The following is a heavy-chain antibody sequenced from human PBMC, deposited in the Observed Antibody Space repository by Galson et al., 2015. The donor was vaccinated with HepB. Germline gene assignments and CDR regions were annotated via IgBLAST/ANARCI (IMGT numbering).Heavy chain of an antibody. Sequence: SLRLSCAASGCTFGSYAMNWVRQAPGKGPEWVSAISDGGGSTYYADSVRGRFTISRDNSKNTLYLQMNSLRPEDTAVYYCAIQASGYYAPFDYWGQGTLVTVSS. CDR2: ISDGGGST. CDR1: GCTFGSYA. CDR3: AIQASGYYAPFDY. D-gene: IGHD3-22*01. J-gene: IGHJ4*02. V-gene: IGHV3-23*01.